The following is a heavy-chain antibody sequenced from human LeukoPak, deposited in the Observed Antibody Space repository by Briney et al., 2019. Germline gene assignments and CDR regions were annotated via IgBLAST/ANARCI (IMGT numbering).Heavy chain of an antibody. J-gene: IGHJ4*02. CDR1: GFTFDDYA. CDR3: AKVSPGYSYGLDY. V-gene: IGHV3-43D*04. CDR2: ISWDGGST. Sequence: PGGSLRLSRAASGFTFDDYAMHWVRQAPGKGLEWVSLISWDGGSTYYADSVKGRFTISRDNSKNSLYLQMNSLRAEDTALYYCAKVSPGYSYGLDYWGQGTLVTVSS. D-gene: IGHD5-18*01.